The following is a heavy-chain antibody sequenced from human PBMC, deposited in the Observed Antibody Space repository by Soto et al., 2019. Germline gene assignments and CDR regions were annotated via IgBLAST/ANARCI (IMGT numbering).Heavy chain of an antibody. Sequence: QVQLVQSGAEVKKPGASVKVSCKVSGYTLTELSMHWVRQAPGKGLEWMGGFDPEDGETIYAQKFQGRVTITEDTSTHTAYMELSSLRSEDTAVYYCATAFYYYDSSGQSPLTGAEYFQHWGQGTLVTVSS. CDR2: FDPEDGET. J-gene: IGHJ1*01. D-gene: IGHD3-22*01. CDR3: ATAFYYYDSSGQSPLTGAEYFQH. V-gene: IGHV1-24*01. CDR1: GYTLTELS.